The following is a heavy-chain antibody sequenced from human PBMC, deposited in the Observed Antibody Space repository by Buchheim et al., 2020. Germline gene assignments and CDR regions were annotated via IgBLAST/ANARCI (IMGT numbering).Heavy chain of an antibody. CDR1: GFTFSSYA. J-gene: IGHJ4*02. CDR3: ARTDFPRQVLSLLLLGGFDY. V-gene: IGHV3-30-3*01. Sequence: QVQLVESGGGVVQPGRSLRLSCAASGFTFSSYAMHWVRQAPGKGLEWVAVISYDGSNKYYADSVKGRFTISRDNSKNTLYLQMNSLRAEDTAVYYCARTDFPRQVLSLLLLGGFDYWGQGTL. CDR2: ISYDGSNK. D-gene: IGHD3-16*01.